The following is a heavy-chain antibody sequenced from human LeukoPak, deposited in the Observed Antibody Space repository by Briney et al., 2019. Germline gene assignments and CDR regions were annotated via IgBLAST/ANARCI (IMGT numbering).Heavy chain of an antibody. V-gene: IGHV3-11*04. D-gene: IGHD3-10*01. J-gene: IGHJ3*02. CDR1: GFTFSDYY. CDR3: ATHELKDAFDI. Sequence: GGSLRLSCAASGFTFSDYYMSWIRQAPGKGLEWVPYISADATTIYYADSVKGRFTISRDNAKNSLYLQMNSLRAEDTAVYYCATHELKDAFDIWGQGTMVTVSS. CDR2: ISADATTI.